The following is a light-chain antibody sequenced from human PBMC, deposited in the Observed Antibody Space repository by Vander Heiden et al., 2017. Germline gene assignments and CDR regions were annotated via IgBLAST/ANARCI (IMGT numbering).Light chain of an antibody. CDR3: NSRDSSGDHV. CDR2: GKS. V-gene: IGLV3-19*01. Sequence: SSELTQDPALSVALGQTVRITCRGDSLRNYYPSWYQQKPGQAPLLVFYGKSTRPSGNPGRFSGSSSGDTAALIIHGSEAEDEDDYYCNSRDSSGDHVFGGGTKLTVL. CDR1: SLRNYY. J-gene: IGLJ2*01.